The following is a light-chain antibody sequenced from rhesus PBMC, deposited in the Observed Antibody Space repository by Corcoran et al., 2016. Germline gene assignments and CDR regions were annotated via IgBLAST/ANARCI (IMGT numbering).Light chain of an antibody. CDR3: QQYNSAPYS. V-gene: IGKV1-21*01. J-gene: IGKJ2*01. CDR2: QAS. Sequence: DIQMTQSPSSLSASVGDRVTITYRASQGISSWLAWSQQKPGKAPKLLIYQASSLQSGVPSRFSGSGSGTDCTLTISSLQPEDFATYYFQQYNSAPYSFGQGTKVEIK. CDR1: QGISSW.